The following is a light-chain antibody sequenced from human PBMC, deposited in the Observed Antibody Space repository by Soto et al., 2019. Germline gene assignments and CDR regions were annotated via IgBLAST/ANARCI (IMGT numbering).Light chain of an antibody. V-gene: IGKV3-11*01. CDR2: DAS. CDR3: QQRSDWPPLT. Sequence: EIILTQSPATLSLSPGERATLSCRASQSVSTYLAWYQQKPGQAPRLLIYDASNRATGIPARFSGSGSGTDFTPTISSREPEDFAVYYCQQRSDWPPLTFGGGTKVELK. J-gene: IGKJ4*01. CDR1: QSVSTY.